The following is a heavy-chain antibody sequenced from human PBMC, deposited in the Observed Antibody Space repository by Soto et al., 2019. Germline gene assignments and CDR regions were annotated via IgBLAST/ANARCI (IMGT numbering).Heavy chain of an antibody. CDR2: IYYNGDT. V-gene: IGHV4-31*03. D-gene: IGHD6-6*01. CDR3: ARRGGSSSGYYYYAMDV. Sequence: TLSLPCSVSGGSMNSGGYYWSWIRQHPGKGLEWIGYIYYNGDTYYNPSLNSRVTISVDTSKNQFSLNLTSVTSADTAVYYSARRGGSSSGYYYYAMDVWGQGTTATVSS. J-gene: IGHJ6*02. CDR1: GGSMNSGGYY.